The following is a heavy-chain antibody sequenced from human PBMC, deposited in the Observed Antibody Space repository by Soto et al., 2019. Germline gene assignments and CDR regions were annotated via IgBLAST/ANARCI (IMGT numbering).Heavy chain of an antibody. Sequence: QVQLVESGGGVVQPGRSLRLSCAASGFTFSSYAMHWVRQAPGKGLEWVAVISYDGSNKYYADSVKGRFTISRDNSKNARYLQMNSLRAEDTAVYYCAREYGLEMATRDYLVQGTLVTVSS. CDR3: AREYGLEMATRDY. V-gene: IGHV3-30-3*01. CDR2: ISYDGSNK. CDR1: GFTFSSYA. J-gene: IGHJ4*02. D-gene: IGHD5-12*01.